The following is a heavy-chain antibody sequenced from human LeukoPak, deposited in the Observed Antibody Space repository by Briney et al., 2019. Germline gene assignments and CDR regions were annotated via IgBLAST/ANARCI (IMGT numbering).Heavy chain of an antibody. J-gene: IGHJ5*02. Sequence: SGPTLVNPTQNLTLTCTFSGFSLSTSGMCVSWIRQPPGKALEWLALIDWADDKYYSTSLKTRLTISKDTSKNQVVLTMTNMDPLDTATYYCARAIRITGTTDRFDPWGQGTLVTVSS. V-gene: IGHV2-70*01. CDR1: GFSLSTSGMC. D-gene: IGHD1-7*01. CDR3: ARAIRITGTTDRFDP. CDR2: IDWADDK.